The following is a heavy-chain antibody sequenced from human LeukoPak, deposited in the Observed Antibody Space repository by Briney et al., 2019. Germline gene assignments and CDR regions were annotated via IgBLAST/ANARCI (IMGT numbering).Heavy chain of an antibody. V-gene: IGHV4-59*01. D-gene: IGHD7-27*01. CDR2: IYYSGTTSRST. CDR3: ARGSGRYYYYGVDV. Sequence: SETLSLTCTVSGGSIRSSYWSWIRQPPGKGLEWIGHIYYSGTTSRSTNYNPSLKSRVTISVDTSKNQFSLQVRSVTAADTAVYYCARGSGRYYYYGVDVWGQGTTVTVSS. J-gene: IGHJ6*02. CDR1: GGSIRSSY.